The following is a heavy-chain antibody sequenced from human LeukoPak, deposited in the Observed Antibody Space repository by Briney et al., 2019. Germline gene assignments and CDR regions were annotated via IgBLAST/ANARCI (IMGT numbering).Heavy chain of an antibody. CDR2: ISYDGSDM. CDR1: GFIFSTYG. D-gene: IGHD6-19*01. CDR3: AKGLRVWSADFDC. V-gene: IGHV3-30*18. Sequence: GRSLRLSCAASGFIFSTYGIHWVRQAPSKGLEWVAVISYDGSDMFYADSVKGRFTISRDNSKNTLYMEMHSLRAEDTVVYYCAKGLRVWSADFDCWGQGTLVSVSS. J-gene: IGHJ4*02.